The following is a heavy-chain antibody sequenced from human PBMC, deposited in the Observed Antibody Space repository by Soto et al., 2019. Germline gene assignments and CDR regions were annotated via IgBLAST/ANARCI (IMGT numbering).Heavy chain of an antibody. D-gene: IGHD3-3*01. CDR2: IIPIFGTA. CDR1: GGTFSSYA. J-gene: IGHJ4*02. Sequence: QVQLVQSGAEVKKPGSSVKGSCKASGGTFSSYAISWVRQAPGQGLEWMGGIIPIFGTANYAQKFQGRVTITADKYTSTAYMELSSLRSEDTAVYYCARVGAGSYGLGLYCDYFDYCGKGTLVTVAS. V-gene: IGHV1-69*06. CDR3: ARVGAGSYGLGLYCDYFDY.